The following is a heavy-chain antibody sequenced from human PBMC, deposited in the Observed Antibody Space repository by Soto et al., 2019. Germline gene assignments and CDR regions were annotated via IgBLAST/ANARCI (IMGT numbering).Heavy chain of an antibody. V-gene: IGHV1-69*06. CDR2: IIPIFGTA. Sequence: SVTVSCTASGGNFSSYAISWVRQAPAEGLEWMGGIIPIFGTANYAQKFQGRVTITADKSTSTAYMELSSLRSEDTAVYYCARERGRWRQFDAFNSWGQGTMVTVS. CDR1: GGNFSSYA. J-gene: IGHJ3*02. D-gene: IGHD3-10*01. CDR3: ARERGRWRQFDAFNS.